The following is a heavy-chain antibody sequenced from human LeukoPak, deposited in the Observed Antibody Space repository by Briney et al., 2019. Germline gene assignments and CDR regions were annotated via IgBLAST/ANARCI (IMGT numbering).Heavy chain of an antibody. J-gene: IGHJ5*02. CDR3: ARYDFWSGYYSFDP. D-gene: IGHD3-3*01. Sequence: SETLSLTCTVSGGSISSYYWSWIRLPAAKGLEWIGRIYTSGSTNYNPSLNRRVTMSVDTSKNQFSLKLSSVTAADTAVYYCARYDFWSGYYSFDPWGQGTLVTVSS. V-gene: IGHV4-4*07. CDR2: IYTSGST. CDR1: GGSISSYY.